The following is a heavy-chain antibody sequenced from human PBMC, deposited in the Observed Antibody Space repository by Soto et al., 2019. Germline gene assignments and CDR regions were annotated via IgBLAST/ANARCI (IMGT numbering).Heavy chain of an antibody. Sequence: QEQLVQSGAEVRKPGSSVKVSCKASGGTVSSYAISWVRQAPGQGLEWMGGIIPIFGRPNYAQKFQGRVTITADESTSSVYMELSSLRSEDTAVYYCARGRIKDSSAWFVRWVLDYWGHGTLVNVSS. J-gene: IGHJ4*01. V-gene: IGHV1-69*01. CDR3: ARGRIKDSSAWFVRWVLDY. CDR1: GGTVSSYA. CDR2: IIPIFGRP. D-gene: IGHD6-19*01.